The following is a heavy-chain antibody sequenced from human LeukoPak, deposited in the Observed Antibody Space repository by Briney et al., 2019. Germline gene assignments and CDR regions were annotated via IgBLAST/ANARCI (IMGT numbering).Heavy chain of an antibody. J-gene: IGHJ4*02. CDR1: GFTFSSYA. D-gene: IGHD3-10*01. CDR3: AKGSAKKYDDY. V-gene: IGHV3-23*01. CDR2: ISGSDGST. Sequence: GGSLRLSCAASGFTFSSYAMSWVRQAPGKGLEWVSGISGSDGSTNYADSVKGRFTISRENSKNTLYLQMNSLRAEDTAVYYCAKGSAKKYDDYWGQGTLVTVSS.